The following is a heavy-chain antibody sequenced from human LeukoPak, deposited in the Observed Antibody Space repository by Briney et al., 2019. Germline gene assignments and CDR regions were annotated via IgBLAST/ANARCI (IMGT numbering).Heavy chain of an antibody. V-gene: IGHV3-23*01. Sequence: GGSLRLSCAASGFSCSTRGMSWVRQAPGKGLEWVSAISGNDESTFYADSVKGRFIISRDNSRNTLYLQLSSLSAEDSAIYCCARDRRPARTYSGLFDYWGQGTLVTVSS. D-gene: IGHD5-12*01. J-gene: IGHJ4*02. CDR2: ISGNDEST. CDR1: GFSCSTRG. CDR3: ARDRRPARTYSGLFDY.